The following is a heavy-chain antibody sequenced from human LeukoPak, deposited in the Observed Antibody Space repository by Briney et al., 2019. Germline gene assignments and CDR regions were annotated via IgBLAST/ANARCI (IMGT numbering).Heavy chain of an antibody. CDR2: ITPIFGTA. D-gene: IGHD3-3*01. CDR3: ARAPTIRFLEWLYYYYGMDV. Sequence: GASVKVSCKASGGTFSSYAISWVRQAPGQGLEWMGGITPIFGTANYAQKLQGRVTMTTDTSTSTAYMELRSLRSDDTAVYYCARAPTIRFLEWLYYYYGMDVWGQGTTVTVSS. CDR1: GGTFSSYA. J-gene: IGHJ6*02. V-gene: IGHV1-69*05.